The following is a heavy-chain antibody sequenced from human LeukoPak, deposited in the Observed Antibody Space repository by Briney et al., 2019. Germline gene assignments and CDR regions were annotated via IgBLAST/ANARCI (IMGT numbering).Heavy chain of an antibody. V-gene: IGHV4-59*01. CDR1: GGSIRSYY. D-gene: IGHD1-14*01. CDR3: ARGRNDNGGMFFDS. J-gene: IGHJ4*02. Sequence: SETLSLTCTGSGGSIRSYYWSWIRQAPGKGLEWIGFISYSGYTSYSPSLKSRVGISVDTSKSQFSLRLSSMTAADTAIYYCARGRNDNGGMFFDSWAQGSLVTVSS. CDR2: ISYSGYT.